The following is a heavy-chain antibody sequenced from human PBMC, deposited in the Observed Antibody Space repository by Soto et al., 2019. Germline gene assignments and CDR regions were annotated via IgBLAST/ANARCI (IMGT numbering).Heavy chain of an antibody. J-gene: IGHJ4*02. D-gene: IGHD6-13*01. V-gene: IGHV3-33*01. Sequence: GGSLRLSCAASGFTFSSYGMHWVRQAPGKGLEWVAVIWYDGSNKYYADSVKGRFTISRDNSKNTLYLQMNSLRAEDTAVYYCAREGIAAAGSPFDYWGQGTLVTVSS. CDR3: AREGIAAAGSPFDY. CDR1: GFTFSSYG. CDR2: IWYDGSNK.